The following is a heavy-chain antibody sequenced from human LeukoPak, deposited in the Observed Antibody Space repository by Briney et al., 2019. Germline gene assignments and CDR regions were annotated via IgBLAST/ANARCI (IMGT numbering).Heavy chain of an antibody. CDR3: ARHEVGGDSSSGYEYYYYMDV. J-gene: IGHJ6*03. D-gene: IGHD3-3*01. V-gene: IGHV5-51*01. Sequence: GESLKISCKASGYTFTNYWIGWVRQMPGKGLEWMGIIYPDDSDTKYSPSFQGQVTISVDESISTAYLQWSSLKASDTAISYCARHEVGGDSSSGYEYYYYMDVWGKGTAVTVSS. CDR2: IYPDDSDT. CDR1: GYTFTNYW.